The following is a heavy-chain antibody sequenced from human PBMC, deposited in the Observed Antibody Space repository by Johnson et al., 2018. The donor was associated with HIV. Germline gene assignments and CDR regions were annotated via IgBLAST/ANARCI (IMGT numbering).Heavy chain of an antibody. CDR2: ISYDGINK. D-gene: IGHD3-10*01. CDR1: GFTFSSYG. Sequence: VQLVESGGGVVQPGRSLRLSCAASGFTFSSYGMDWVRQAPGKGLEWVAVISYDGINKYYADSVKGRFTISRDNSKNTLYLQMNSLRAEDTAVYYCAKGGAGLLWFGLMTFDIWGQGTMVTVSS. CDR3: AKGGAGLLWFGLMTFDI. V-gene: IGHV3-30*18. J-gene: IGHJ3*02.